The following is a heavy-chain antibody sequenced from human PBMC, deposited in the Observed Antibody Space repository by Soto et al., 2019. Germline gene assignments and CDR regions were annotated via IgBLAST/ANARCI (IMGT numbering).Heavy chain of an antibody. CDR3: AKDLNYDFWSGFSAVYFDY. D-gene: IGHD3-3*01. CDR2: VSGRGGDT. Sequence: EVHLLQSGGGLVQPGGSLRLSCAASGFSFSSFALSWVRQSPGKGLEWVAAVSGRGGDTYYANSVKGRFTISRDNSQNTLILQMNSLIAEDSAIYYCAKDLNYDFWSGFSAVYFDYWGQGTLVTVSS. CDR1: GFSFSSFA. V-gene: IGHV3-23*01. J-gene: IGHJ4*02.